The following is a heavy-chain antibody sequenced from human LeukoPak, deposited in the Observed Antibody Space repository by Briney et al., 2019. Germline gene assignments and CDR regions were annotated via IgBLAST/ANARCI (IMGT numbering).Heavy chain of an antibody. CDR3: ARETNSSSWYYYYYYMDV. D-gene: IGHD6-13*01. CDR2: INPSGGST. V-gene: IGHV1-46*01. CDR1: GYTFTSYY. Sequence: ASVKVSCKASGYTFTSYYMHWVRQAPGQGLEWMGIINPSGGSTSYAQKFQGRVTMTRDTSTSTVYMELSSLGSEDTAVYYCARETNSSSWYYYYYYMDVWGKGTTVTISS. J-gene: IGHJ6*03.